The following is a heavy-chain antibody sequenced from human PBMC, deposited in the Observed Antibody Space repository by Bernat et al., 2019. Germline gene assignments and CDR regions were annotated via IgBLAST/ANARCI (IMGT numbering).Heavy chain of an antibody. CDR1: GFTFSSYG. CDR2: IWHDGSNK. Sequence: QVQLVESGGGVVQPGRSLRLSCAASGFTFSSYGMHWVRQAPGKGLEWVAVIWHDGSNKYYADSVKGRFTIFRDNSKNTLYLQMNSLRAEDTAVYYCAREKTMIVVGDAFDIWGQGTMVTVSA. D-gene: IGHD3-22*01. V-gene: IGHV3-33*01. J-gene: IGHJ3*02. CDR3: AREKTMIVVGDAFDI.